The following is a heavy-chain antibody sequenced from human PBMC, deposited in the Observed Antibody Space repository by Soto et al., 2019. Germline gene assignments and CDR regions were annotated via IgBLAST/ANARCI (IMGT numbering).Heavy chain of an antibody. CDR1: GGSVSSGSYY. CDR3: ARVERGTATTVVDAFDI. CDR2: MSHSGGT. J-gene: IGHJ3*02. V-gene: IGHV4-34*01. D-gene: IGHD1-1*01. Sequence: QVQLQQWGAGLLKPSETLSLTCAVYGGSVSSGSYYWSWIRQPPGKGLEWIGEMSHSGGTHFNPSLKSRVTISVDPSNNQFSLKMSFVTAADTALYYCARVERGTATTVVDAFDIWGPGTMVTVSS.